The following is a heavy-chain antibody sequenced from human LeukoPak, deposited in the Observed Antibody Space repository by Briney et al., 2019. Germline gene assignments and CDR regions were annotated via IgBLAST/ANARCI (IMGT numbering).Heavy chain of an antibody. CDR2: IIPIFGTA. D-gene: IGHD2-2*01. Sequence: VASVKVSCKASGGTFSSYAISWVRQAPGQGLEWMGGIIPIFGTANYAQKFQGRVTITTDESTSTAYMELSSLRSEDTAVYYCASVKYQLPVVYYYMDVWGKGTTVTVSS. CDR1: GGTFSSYA. V-gene: IGHV1-69*05. J-gene: IGHJ6*03. CDR3: ASVKYQLPVVYYYMDV.